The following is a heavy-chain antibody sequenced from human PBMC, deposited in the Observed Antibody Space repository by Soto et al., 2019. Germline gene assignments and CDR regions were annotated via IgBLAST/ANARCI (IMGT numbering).Heavy chain of an antibody. CDR1: GGYITSGDFY. D-gene: IGHD2-2*01. Sequence: QVQLQESGPGLVKPSQTLTLSCTVSGGYITSGDFYWTWIRQRPGQGLEWIGNIYYTGSTYYNPSLKSRVSISVDMSKNHFSLRLSSVTAADTAVYYCARVTNATFDPWGQGTLVTVSS. CDR2: IYYTGST. CDR3: ARVTNATFDP. J-gene: IGHJ5*02. V-gene: IGHV4-31*03.